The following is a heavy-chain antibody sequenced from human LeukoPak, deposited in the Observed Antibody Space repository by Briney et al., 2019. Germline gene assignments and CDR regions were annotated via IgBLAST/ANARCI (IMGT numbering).Heavy chain of an antibody. J-gene: IGHJ4*02. CDR1: GFTFDDYA. CDR2: ISWNSGSI. D-gene: IGHD5-12*01. Sequence: GGSLRLSCAASGFTFDDYAMHWVRQAPGKGLEWVSGISWNSGSIGYADSVRGRFTISRDNAKNSLYLQMNSLRAEDTALYYCAKISGAYDGYFDYWGQGTLVTVSS. V-gene: IGHV3-9*01. CDR3: AKISGAYDGYFDY.